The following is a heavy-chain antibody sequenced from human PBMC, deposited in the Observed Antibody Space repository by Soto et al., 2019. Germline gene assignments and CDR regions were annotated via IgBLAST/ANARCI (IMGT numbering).Heavy chain of an antibody. CDR1: GFTFSSYA. D-gene: IGHD3-16*01. Sequence: EVQLLESGGGSVQPGGSLRLSCAASGFTFSSYAMTWVRQAPGKGLEWVSTISGSGVSTYYADSVKGRFTIFRDNSKNTLYLQMNSLRAEDTALYYCAKAGGVPDDYYGMDVWGQGTTVTVSS. J-gene: IGHJ6*02. V-gene: IGHV3-23*01. CDR3: AKAGGVPDDYYGMDV. CDR2: ISGSGVST.